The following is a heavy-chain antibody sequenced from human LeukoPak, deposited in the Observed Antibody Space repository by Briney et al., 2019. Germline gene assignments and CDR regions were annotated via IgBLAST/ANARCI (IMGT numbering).Heavy chain of an antibody. CDR1: GGSLSSSSYY. D-gene: IGHD6-19*01. V-gene: IGHV4-39*07. CDR3: AGRIAVAGTSNYFDY. Sequence: SETLSLTCTVSGGSLSSSSYYWGWIRQPPGKGLEWIGSIYYSGSTYYNPSLKSRVTISVDTSKNQFSLKLSSVTAADTAVYYCAGRIAVAGTSNYFDYWGQGTLVTVSS. CDR2: IYYSGST. J-gene: IGHJ4*02.